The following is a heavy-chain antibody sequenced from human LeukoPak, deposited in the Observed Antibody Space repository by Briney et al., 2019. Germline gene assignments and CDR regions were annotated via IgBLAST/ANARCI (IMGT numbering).Heavy chain of an antibody. CDR1: GVTLSSYW. D-gene: IGHD2-2*01. CDR2: INEDGRRT. V-gene: IGHV3-74*01. J-gene: IGHJ5*02. CDR3: VGPTCFRGGYCSTNL. Sequence: GGSLRLSCAASGVTLSSYWMHWVRQAPGGGLVWVSRINEDGRRTDSAGSVRGRFTISRDNAKNSLYLQMDSLRAEDTAVYYCVGPTCFRGGYCSTNLWGQRTLVTVSS.